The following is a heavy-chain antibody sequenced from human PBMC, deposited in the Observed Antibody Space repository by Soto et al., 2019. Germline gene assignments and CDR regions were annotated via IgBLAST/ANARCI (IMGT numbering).Heavy chain of an antibody. Sequence: ASVKVSCKASGYTFTRSGISWVRQAPGQGLEWMGWISTYNGDTNYAQTFQGRVTITRDTSASTAYMELSSLRSEDTAVYYCARDAMTTEFDYWGQGTLVPVSS. CDR2: ISTYNGDT. CDR1: GYTFTRSG. V-gene: IGHV1-18*01. J-gene: IGHJ4*02. D-gene: IGHD4-4*01. CDR3: ARDAMTTEFDY.